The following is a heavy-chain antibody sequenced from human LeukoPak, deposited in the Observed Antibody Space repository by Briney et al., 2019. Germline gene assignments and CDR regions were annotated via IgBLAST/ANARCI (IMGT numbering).Heavy chain of an antibody. Sequence: GGSLRLSCAASGFTVSSNYMSWVRQAPGKGLEWVSIIYSGSNTYYADSVKGRFTISRDNSKNTLYLQMNSLRAEDTAVYYCARLDGSLFDYWGQGTLVTVSS. V-gene: IGHV3-66*04. CDR1: GFTVSSNY. J-gene: IGHJ4*02. CDR3: ARLDGSLFDY. CDR2: IYSGSNT.